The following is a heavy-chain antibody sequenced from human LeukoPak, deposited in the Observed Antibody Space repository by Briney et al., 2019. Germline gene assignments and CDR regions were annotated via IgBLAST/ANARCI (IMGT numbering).Heavy chain of an antibody. CDR1: GFTFSSYG. CDR2: IRYDGSNK. CDR3: ARVPSTYCSSTSCYYYYYYMDV. Sequence: GGSLRLSCAASGFTFSSYGMHWVRQAPGKGLEWVAFIRYDGSNKYYADSVKGRFTISRDNSKNTLYLQMNSLRAEDTALYYCARVPSTYCSSTSCYYYYYYMDVWGKGTTVTVSS. J-gene: IGHJ6*03. V-gene: IGHV3-30*02. D-gene: IGHD2-2*01.